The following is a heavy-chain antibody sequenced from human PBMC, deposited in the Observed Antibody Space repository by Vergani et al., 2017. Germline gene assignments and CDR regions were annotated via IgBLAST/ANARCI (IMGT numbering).Heavy chain of an antibody. CDR2: IYYSGLT. Sequence: QLQLRQSGPGLVKPSETLFLTCTVSADSISSGSYYWGWIRQPPGKSLEWIGSIYYSGLTYYNPSLKSRVAISVDTSKNQFSLKVTSVTAADTAVYFCARQRPGSGWSPGDFDDWGQGILVTVSS. CDR3: ARQRPGSGWSPGDFDD. D-gene: IGHD6-19*01. CDR1: ADSISSGSYY. V-gene: IGHV4-39*01. J-gene: IGHJ4*02.